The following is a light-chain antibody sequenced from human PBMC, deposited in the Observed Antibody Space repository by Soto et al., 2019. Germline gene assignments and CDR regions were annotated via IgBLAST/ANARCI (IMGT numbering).Light chain of an antibody. Sequence: ESVLTQSPGTLSSSPGERATRSCRPSQSVSSSYLAWYQQKPGQAPRLLSYGASSRATGIPDRFSVSGSGTDFPLPISRLEPEDLSVYYCQQYGSSPPSTFGGGPKL. J-gene: IGKJ4*01. V-gene: IGKV3-20*01. CDR1: QSVSSSY. CDR3: QQYGSSPPST. CDR2: GAS.